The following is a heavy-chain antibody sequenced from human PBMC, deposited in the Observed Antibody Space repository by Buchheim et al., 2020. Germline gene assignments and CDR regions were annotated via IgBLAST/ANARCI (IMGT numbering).Heavy chain of an antibody. CDR3: AKIANTRTMIVVANRVAFDI. D-gene: IGHD3-22*01. CDR1: GFTFSSYG. CDR2: ISYDGSNK. V-gene: IGHV3-30*18. J-gene: IGHJ3*02. Sequence: QVQLVESGGGVVQPGRSLRLSCAASGFTFSSYGMHWVRQAPGKGLEWVAVISYDGSNKYYADSVKGRFTISRDNSKNTLYLQMNSLRAEDTAVYYCAKIANTRTMIVVANRVAFDIWGQGT.